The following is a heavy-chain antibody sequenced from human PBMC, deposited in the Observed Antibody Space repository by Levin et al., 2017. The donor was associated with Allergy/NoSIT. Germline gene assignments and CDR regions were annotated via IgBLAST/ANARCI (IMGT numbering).Heavy chain of an antibody. J-gene: IGHJ4*02. CDR3: AKRHNMVSHYFDY. Sequence: SGGSLRLSCAASGFTFRNYGMHWVRQAPGKGLEWVALISVDGRQKYYADSVKGRLSVSRDNSNNALYLQMNSLRAEDTAVYYCAKRHNMVSHYFDYWGQGSLVSVSS. D-gene: IGHD1-14*01. V-gene: IGHV3-30*18. CDR1: GFTFRNYG. CDR2: ISVDGRQK.